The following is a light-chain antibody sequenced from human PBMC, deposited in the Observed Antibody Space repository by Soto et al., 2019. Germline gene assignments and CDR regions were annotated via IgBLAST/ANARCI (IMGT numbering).Light chain of an antibody. Sequence: QSALTQPPSASGSPGQSVTISCTGTTSDIGAYNYVSWYQQRPGKAPKLIIYEGNRRPSGVSSRFSGSNSGKTASLTISGLQAEDEADYYCCSYVGARRYVFVIATQLTVL. CDR1: TSDIGAYNY. V-gene: IGLV2-8*01. CDR3: CSYVGARRYV. CDR2: EGN. J-gene: IGLJ1*01.